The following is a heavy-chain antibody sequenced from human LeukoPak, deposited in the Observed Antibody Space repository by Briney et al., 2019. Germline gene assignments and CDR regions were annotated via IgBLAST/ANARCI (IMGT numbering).Heavy chain of an antibody. V-gene: IGHV3-20*04. D-gene: IGHD3-10*01. CDR3: ARDYGSGSYYNGIDY. CDR2: INWNGGTT. Sequence: PGGSLRLSCAASGFSFESYGMTWVSQVPGKGLEWVSYINWNGGTTDYADSVKGRFTISRDNGMSSLYLQMNSLRAEDTALYYCARDYGSGSYYNGIDYWGQGTLVSVSS. CDR1: GFSFESYG. J-gene: IGHJ4*02.